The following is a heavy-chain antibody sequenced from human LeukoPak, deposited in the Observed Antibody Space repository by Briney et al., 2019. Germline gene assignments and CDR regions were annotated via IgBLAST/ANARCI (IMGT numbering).Heavy chain of an antibody. CDR3: ARRGSRSSGWLFDY. CDR2: IYPGDTTI. V-gene: IGHV5-51*01. Sequence: LGESLKISCEGSGYSFSTSWIAWVRQMPGKGLEWMGMIYPGDTTIKYSPSFQGQVTMSADKSISTAYLQWSSLKASDTAMYYCARRGSRSSGWLFDYWGQGTLVTVSS. J-gene: IGHJ4*02. D-gene: IGHD6-25*01. CDR1: GYSFSTSW.